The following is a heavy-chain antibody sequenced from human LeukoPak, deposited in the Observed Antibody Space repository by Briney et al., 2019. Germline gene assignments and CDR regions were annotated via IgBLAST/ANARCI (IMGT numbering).Heavy chain of an antibody. CDR1: GFTFSSYW. D-gene: IGHD2-2*01. V-gene: IGHV3-7*01. J-gene: IGHJ4*02. CDR3: ARVSLGYCSSTSCYRDY. CDR2: IKQDGSEK. Sequence: PGGSLRLSCGASGFTFSSYWMSWVRQAPGKGLEWVANIKQDGSEKYYVDSVKGRFTISRANAKNSLYLQMNSLRAEVTAVYYCARVSLGYCSSTSCYRDYWGQGTLVTVSS.